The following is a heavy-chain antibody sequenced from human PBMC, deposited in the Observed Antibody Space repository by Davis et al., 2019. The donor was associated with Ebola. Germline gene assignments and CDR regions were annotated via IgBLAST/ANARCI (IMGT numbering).Heavy chain of an antibody. CDR1: GGSISSYY. J-gene: IGHJ3*02. Sequence: MPSETLSLTCTVSGGSISSYYWSWIRQPPGKGLEWIGYIYYSGSTNYNPSLKSRVTISVDTSKNQFSLKLSSVTAADTAVYYCARHGSSSGDAFDIWGQGTMVTVSS. CDR3: ARHGSSSGDAFDI. V-gene: IGHV4-59*08. CDR2: IYYSGST. D-gene: IGHD6-25*01.